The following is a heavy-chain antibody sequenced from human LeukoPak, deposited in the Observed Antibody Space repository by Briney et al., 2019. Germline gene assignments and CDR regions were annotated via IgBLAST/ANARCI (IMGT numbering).Heavy chain of an antibody. CDR3: AREELEQWLVQGSLDY. J-gene: IGHJ4*02. V-gene: IGHV3-64*01. CDR1: GFTFSSYA. Sequence: GGSLRLSCAASGFTFSSYAMHWVRQAPGKGLEYVSAISSNGGSTYYANSVKGRFSISRDNSKNTLYLQMGSLRAEDMAVYYCAREELEQWLVQGSLDYWGQGTLVTVSS. CDR2: ISSNGGST. D-gene: IGHD6-19*01.